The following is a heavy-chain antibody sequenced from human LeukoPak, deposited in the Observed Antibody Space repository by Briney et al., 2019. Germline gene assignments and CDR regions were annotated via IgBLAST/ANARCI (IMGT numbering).Heavy chain of an antibody. CDR1: GFTFSSHA. J-gene: IGHJ4*02. V-gene: IGHV3-23*02. CDR3: ARDFVNGYFDY. Sequence: GGSLRLSCTPSGFTFSSHAMSWVRQAPGKGLEWVSGISGNGAGTYYGDSVKGRFTISRDNSKNTLYLQMNSLRAEDTAVYYCARDFVNGYFDYWGQGTLVTVSS. CDR2: ISGNGAGT.